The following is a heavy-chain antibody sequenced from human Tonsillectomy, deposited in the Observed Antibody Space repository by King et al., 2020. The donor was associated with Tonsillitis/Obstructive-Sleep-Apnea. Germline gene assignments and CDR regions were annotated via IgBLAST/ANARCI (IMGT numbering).Heavy chain of an antibody. CDR2: IYPGASDT. J-gene: IGHJ4*02. CDR1: GYSFTSYW. D-gene: IGHD4-17*01. CDR3: ARLCLGDYVSNY. V-gene: IGHV5-51*01. Sequence: QLVQSGAEVKKPGESLKISGKSSGYSFTSYWIGWVRQMPGKGLEWMGIIYPGASDTRYSPSFQGQVTTSAPKSTSTPYLPGRSLKASDTAMYYCARLCLGDYVSNYWGQGTLVTVSS.